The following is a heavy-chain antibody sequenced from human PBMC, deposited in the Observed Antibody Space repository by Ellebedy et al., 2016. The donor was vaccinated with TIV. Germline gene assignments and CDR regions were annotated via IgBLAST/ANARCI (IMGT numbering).Heavy chain of an antibody. Sequence: AASVKVSCKASGYTFTGYYMHWVRQATGQGLEWMGWMNANTDNTGYARKFQGRVTMTRDTSISTAYMELSSLRSEDTAVYYCMRGSGKDGRDWFDPWGQGTPVTVSS. V-gene: IGHV1-8*02. CDR3: MRGSGKDGRDWFDP. CDR1: GYTFTGYY. J-gene: IGHJ5*02. D-gene: IGHD3-10*02. CDR2: MNANTDNT.